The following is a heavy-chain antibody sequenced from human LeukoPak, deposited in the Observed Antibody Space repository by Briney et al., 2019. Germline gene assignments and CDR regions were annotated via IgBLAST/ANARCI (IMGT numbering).Heavy chain of an antibody. V-gene: IGHV3-33*06. CDR1: GFTFSSYG. CDR2: IWYDGSNK. CDR3: AKDLGPGYGDSYY. D-gene: IGHD4-17*01. Sequence: GGSRRLSCAASGFTFSSYGMHWVRQAPGKGLEWVAVIWYDGSNKYYADSVKGRFTISRDNSKNTLYLQMNSLRAEDTAVYYCAKDLGPGYGDSYYWGQGTLVTVSS. J-gene: IGHJ4*02.